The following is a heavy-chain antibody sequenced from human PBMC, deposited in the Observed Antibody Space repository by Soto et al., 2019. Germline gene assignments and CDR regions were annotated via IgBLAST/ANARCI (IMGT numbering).Heavy chain of an antibody. Sequence: EVQLVESGGGLVQPGGSLRLSCVASGVTFSSDWMHWVRHAPGKGLMWVSRINRDGSTTTYAGSVKGRFTVSRDNAKNTVYLQMNSLTAADTAVYHFARANDCGGGSCSAYHYYGMDVWGQGTTVTVSS. D-gene: IGHD2-15*01. V-gene: IGHV3-74*03. J-gene: IGHJ6*02. CDR1: GVTFSSDW. CDR3: ARANDCGGGSCSAYHYYGMDV. CDR2: INRDGSTT.